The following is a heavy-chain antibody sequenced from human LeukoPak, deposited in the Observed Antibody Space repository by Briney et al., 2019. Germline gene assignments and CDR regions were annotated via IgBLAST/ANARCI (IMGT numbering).Heavy chain of an antibody. CDR1: GGTLSSYA. CDR3: ARDLAGTGDQAFDI. D-gene: IGHD7-27*01. CDR2: IIPIFGTA. J-gene: IGHJ3*02. Sequence: GASVKVSCKASGGTLSSYAISWVRQAPGQGIEWMGGIIPIFGTANYAQKFQGRVTITADESTSTAYMELSSLRSEDTAVYYCARDLAGTGDQAFDIWGQGTMVTVSS. V-gene: IGHV1-69*01.